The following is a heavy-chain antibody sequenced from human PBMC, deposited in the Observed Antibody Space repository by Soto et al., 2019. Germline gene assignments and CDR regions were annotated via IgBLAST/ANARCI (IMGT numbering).Heavy chain of an antibody. CDR3: TTSFLEWLSYYDAFDI. J-gene: IGHJ3*02. V-gene: IGHV3-15*07. Sequence: RLSCAASGFTFSNAWMNWVRQAPGKGLEWVGRIKSKTDGGTTDYAAPVKGRFTISRDDSKNTLYLQMNSLKTEDTAVYYCTTSFLEWLSYYDAFDIWGQGTMVTVSS. CDR2: IKSKTDGGTT. D-gene: IGHD3-3*02. CDR1: GFTFSNAW.